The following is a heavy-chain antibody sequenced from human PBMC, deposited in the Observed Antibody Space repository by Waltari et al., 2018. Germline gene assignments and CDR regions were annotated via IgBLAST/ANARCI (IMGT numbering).Heavy chain of an antibody. CDR3: ATYDRGWFDP. CDR1: GGSISSYY. V-gene: IGHV4-59*01. CDR2: IYYSGST. J-gene: IGHJ5*02. D-gene: IGHD3-10*02. Sequence: QVQLQESGPGLVKPSETLSLTCTVSGGSISSYYWRWIRQPPGKGLEWIGYIYYSGSTNYNPSLKSRVTISVDTSKNQFSLKLSSVTAADTAVYYCATYDRGWFDPWGQGTLVTVSS.